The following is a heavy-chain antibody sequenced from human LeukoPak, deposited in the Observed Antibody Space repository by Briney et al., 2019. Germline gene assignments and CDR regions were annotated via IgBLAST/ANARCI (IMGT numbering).Heavy chain of an antibody. J-gene: IGHJ5*02. V-gene: IGHV1-18*01. CDR1: GYTFTSYG. CDR2: ISAYNGNT. CDR3: ARGGGYDSSGYNWFDP. Sequence: ASVKVSCTASGYTFTSYGISWVRQAPGQGLEWMGWISAYNGNTNYAQKLQGRVTMTTDTSTSTAYMELRSLRSDDTAVYYCARGGGYDSSGYNWFDPWGQGTLVTVSS. D-gene: IGHD3-22*01.